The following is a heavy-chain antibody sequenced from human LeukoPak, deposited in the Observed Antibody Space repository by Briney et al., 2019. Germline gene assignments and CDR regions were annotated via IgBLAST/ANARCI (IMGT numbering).Heavy chain of an antibody. CDR1: GYTFTGYY. Sequence: GASVKVSCKASGYTFTGYYMHWVRQAPGQGLEWMGWINTRTGNPTYAQGFTGRFVFSLDTSVSTAYLQISSLKAEDTAVYYCAREVLRFDYWGQGTLVTVSS. CDR2: INTRTGNP. J-gene: IGHJ4*02. V-gene: IGHV7-4-1*02. CDR3: AREVLRFDY.